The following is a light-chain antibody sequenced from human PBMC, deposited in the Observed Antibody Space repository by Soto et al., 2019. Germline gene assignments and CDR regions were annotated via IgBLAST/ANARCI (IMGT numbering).Light chain of an antibody. CDR3: QQRNNWPPTFT. CDR2: SAT. CDR1: QSVSIL. Sequence: EIVFTQSPATLSVSPGERATLSCRASQSVSILLAWYQQKPGQAPRLLINSATTRATGIPARFSGCGSGTDFTLTISSLEPEDFAVYYCQQRNNWPPTFTFGQGTRLEIK. J-gene: IGKJ5*01. V-gene: IGKV3-15*01.